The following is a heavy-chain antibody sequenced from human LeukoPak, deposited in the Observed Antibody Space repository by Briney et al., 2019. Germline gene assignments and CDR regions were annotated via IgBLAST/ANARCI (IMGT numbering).Heavy chain of an antibody. V-gene: IGHV4-4*07. J-gene: IGHJ6*03. CDR3: ARESMATNYMDV. CDR1: GGSISDYY. Sequence: SETLSLTCTVSGGSISDYYWDWIRQPAGKGLEWIGCIYISGTTSYNPSLNSRVTMSVDSSKNQFSLSLSSVTAADTAVYYCARESMATNYMDVWGKGTTDTVSS. CDR2: IYISGTT. D-gene: IGHD5-24*01.